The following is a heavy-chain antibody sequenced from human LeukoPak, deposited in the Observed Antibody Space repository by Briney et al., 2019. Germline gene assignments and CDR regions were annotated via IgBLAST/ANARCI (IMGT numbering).Heavy chain of an antibody. CDR3: ARDGTYTDYDPDFDI. J-gene: IGHJ4*02. V-gene: IGHV3-7*04. D-gene: IGHD5-12*01. CDR2: IKQEGSEK. CDR1: GFTFSRFW. Sequence: GGSLRLSCAASGFTFSRFWMSWVRQAPGKGLEWLANIKQEGSEKYYVDSVEARFTISRDNAKNSLYLQMNSLRAEDTAVFYCARDGTYTDYDPDFDIWGQGTLVTVSS.